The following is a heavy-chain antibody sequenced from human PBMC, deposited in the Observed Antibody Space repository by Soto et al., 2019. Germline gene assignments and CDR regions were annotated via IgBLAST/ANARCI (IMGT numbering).Heavy chain of an antibody. V-gene: IGHV4-38-2*01. Sequence: SETLSLTCAVSGYSISSGYHWGWIRQPPGKGLEWLGSVHHSGSTYYNPSLKSRLTISVDKSKNQFSLNLTSVTAADTAVYYCARGRREQWLVRSYYYYGMVVGGQGTTVTVPS. D-gene: IGHD6-19*01. CDR2: VHHSGST. J-gene: IGHJ6*02. CDR1: GYSISSGYH. CDR3: ARGRREQWLVRSYYYYGMVV.